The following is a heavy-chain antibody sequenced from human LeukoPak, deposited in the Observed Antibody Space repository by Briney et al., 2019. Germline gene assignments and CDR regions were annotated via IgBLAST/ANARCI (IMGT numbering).Heavy chain of an antibody. CDR1: GFTLSSCW. J-gene: IGHJ4*02. CDR2: INRDGTCT. CDR3: ARDRTLTGQPDY. Sequence: GGSLRLSCAVSGFTLSSCWMHWVRQVPGKGLVWVSRINRDGTCTTYADSVKGRFTISRDNAKNTLHLQMDSLRAEDTAVYYCARDRTLTGQPDYWGQGTLVTVSS. V-gene: IGHV3-74*01. D-gene: IGHD2-15*01.